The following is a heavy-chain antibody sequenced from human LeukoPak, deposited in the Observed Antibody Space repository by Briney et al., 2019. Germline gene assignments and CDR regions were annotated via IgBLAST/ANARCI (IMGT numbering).Heavy chain of an antibody. CDR1: GFTFSSYA. V-gene: IGHV3-23*01. Sequence: PGGSLRLSCAASGFTFSSYAMSWVRQAPGKGLEWFSPISGSGGSTYYADSLKGRFTISRDNSKNELYLQMNSLRAEDTAVYYCGKGPSIAVAGLRGAFDIWGQGTMVTVSS. D-gene: IGHD6-19*01. J-gene: IGHJ3*02. CDR2: ISGSGGST. CDR3: GKGPSIAVAGLRGAFDI.